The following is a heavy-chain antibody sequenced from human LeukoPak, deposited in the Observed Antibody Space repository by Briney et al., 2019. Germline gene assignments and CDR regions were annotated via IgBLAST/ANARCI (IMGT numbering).Heavy chain of an antibody. D-gene: IGHD3-10*01. CDR1: GGSISSGGYS. CDR3: ARGVGSGKVGFDP. CDR2: IYHSGST. J-gene: IGHJ5*02. V-gene: IGHV4-30-2*01. Sequence: SETLSLTCAVSGGSISSGGYSWSWIRQPPGKGLEWIGYIYHSGSTYYNPSLKSRVTISVDRSKNQFSLKLSSVTAADTAVYYCARGVGSGKVGFDPWGQGTLVTVSS.